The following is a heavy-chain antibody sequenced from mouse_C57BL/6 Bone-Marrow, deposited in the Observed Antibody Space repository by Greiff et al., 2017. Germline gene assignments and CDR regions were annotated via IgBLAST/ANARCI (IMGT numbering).Heavy chain of an antibody. CDR1: GYSITSGYY. CDR2: ISYDGSN. J-gene: IGHJ2*01. D-gene: IGHD4-1*01. CDR3: ARDWDNY. V-gene: IGHV3-6*01. Sequence: VQLQQSGPGLVKPSQSLSLTCSVTGYSITSGYYWNWIRQFPGNKLEWMGYISYDGSNNYNQSLKNRISITRDTSKNPFFLQLNSVTTENTATYYCARDWDNYWGQGTTLTVSS.